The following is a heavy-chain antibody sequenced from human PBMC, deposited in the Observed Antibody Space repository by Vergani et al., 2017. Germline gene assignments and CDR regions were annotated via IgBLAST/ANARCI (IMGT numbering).Heavy chain of an antibody. CDR3: VKDIAASGNYWYFDL. V-gene: IGHV3-9*01. CDR2: INWNSDSI. CDR1: GFTFDDYA. J-gene: IGHJ2*01. Sequence: VQLVESGGGLVQPGRSLRLSCAASGFTFDDYAMHWVRQAPGTGLEWVSGINWNSDSIAYADSVKGRFTISRDNAKNSLYLQMNSLRAEDTALYYCVKDIAASGNYWYFDLWGRGTLVTVSS. D-gene: IGHD6-13*01.